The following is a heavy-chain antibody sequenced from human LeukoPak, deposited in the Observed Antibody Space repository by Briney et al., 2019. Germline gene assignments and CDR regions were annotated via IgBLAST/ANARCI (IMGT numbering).Heavy chain of an antibody. CDR3: ARDSLYNNWFDP. V-gene: IGHV3-21*01. CDR2: ISSSSSYV. J-gene: IGHJ5*02. CDR1: GFTFSSYS. D-gene: IGHD2-2*02. Sequence: NPGGSLRLSCAASGFTFSSYSMNWVRQAPGKGLEWVSSISSSSSYVYYADSVKGRFTISRDNAKNSLYLQMNSLRAEDTAVYYCARDSLYNNWFDPWGQGTLVTVSS.